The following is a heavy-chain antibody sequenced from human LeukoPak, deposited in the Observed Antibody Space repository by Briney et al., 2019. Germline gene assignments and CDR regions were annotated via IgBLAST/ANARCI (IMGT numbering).Heavy chain of an antibody. D-gene: IGHD5-12*01. V-gene: IGHV4-4*07. J-gene: IGHJ3*02. CDR3: ARDDNSGYSDDAFDI. CDR1: GGSISSYY. Sequence: SETLSLTCSLSGGSISSYYWSWLRQPAGKGLEWIGCIHTGGGTEYHPSLKNRATMSIDRSKNQFSLKLISVTAADTAVYFCARDDNSGYSDDAFDIWGQGTLVTVSS. CDR2: IHTGGGT.